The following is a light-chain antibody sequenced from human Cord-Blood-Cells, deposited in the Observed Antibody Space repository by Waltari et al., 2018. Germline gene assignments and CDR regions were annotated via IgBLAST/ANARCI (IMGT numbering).Light chain of an antibody. CDR1: QSISSY. CDR3: QQSYSTPLT. Sequence: IQMTQSPSSLSASVGDRVTITCRASQSISSYLNWYQQKPGKAPKLLIYAASSLQSGVPSRFSGSGSGTDVTLTISSLQPEDCATYYCQQSYSTPLTFGQWSKVEIK. CDR2: AAS. J-gene: IGKJ1*01. V-gene: IGKV1-39*01.